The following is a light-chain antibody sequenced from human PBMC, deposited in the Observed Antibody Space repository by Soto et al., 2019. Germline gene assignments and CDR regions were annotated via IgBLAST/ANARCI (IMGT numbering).Light chain of an antibody. V-gene: IGLV2-14*01. Sequence: QSALTQPASVSGSPGQSITISCTGTSNDVGHYNYVSWYQHHPGKVPKLMIYGVSNRPSGVSNRFSGSKSGNTASLTISGLQATDEADYYCTSYTTGTTVYLFGTGTKLTVL. CDR1: SNDVGHYNY. CDR3: TSYTTGTTVYL. J-gene: IGLJ1*01. CDR2: GVS.